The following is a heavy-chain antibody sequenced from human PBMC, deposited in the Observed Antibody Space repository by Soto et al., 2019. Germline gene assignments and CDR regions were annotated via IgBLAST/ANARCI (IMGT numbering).Heavy chain of an antibody. Sequence: SETLSLTCTVSGASLRSGSYYWSWIRQPPGKGLEWIGYISHSGRTNYDPSLKSRLTMSVDTSQNQFSLQLNSVTAADTAVYYCARSYYDFWSGYPDYWGQGTLVTVSS. CDR3: ARSYYDFWSGYPDY. D-gene: IGHD3-3*01. V-gene: IGHV4-61*01. CDR1: GASLRSGSYY. J-gene: IGHJ4*02. CDR2: ISHSGRT.